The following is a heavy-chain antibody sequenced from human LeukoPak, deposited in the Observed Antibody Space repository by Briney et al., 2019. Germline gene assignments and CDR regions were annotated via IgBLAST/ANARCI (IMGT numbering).Heavy chain of an antibody. D-gene: IGHD3-22*01. CDR1: GYSISSGYY. CDR3: ARDLKRHYYDSSGYSTYPRSFDP. J-gene: IGHJ5*02. CDR2: IYHSGST. V-gene: IGHV4-38-2*02. Sequence: SETLSLTCTVSGYSISSGYYWGWIRQPPGKGLEWIGSIYHSGSTYYNPSLKSRVTISVDTSKNQFSLKLSSVTAADTAVYYCARDLKRHYYDSSGYSTYPRSFDPWGQGTLVTVSS.